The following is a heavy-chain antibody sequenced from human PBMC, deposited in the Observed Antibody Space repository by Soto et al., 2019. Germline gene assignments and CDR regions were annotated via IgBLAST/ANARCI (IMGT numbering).Heavy chain of an antibody. CDR1: GYTFTGYY. D-gene: IGHD3-9*01. CDR2: INPNSGGT. J-gene: IGHJ6*02. CDR3: ARNSERYYDILTGYYNYGMDV. Sequence: ASVPVSCKASGYTFTGYYMHWVRQATGQGLEWMGRINPNSGGTNYAQKFQGWVNMTRDTSISTAYMELSRLRSDDTAVYYCARNSERYYDILTGYYNYGMDVWGQGTTVTVSS. V-gene: IGHV1-2*04.